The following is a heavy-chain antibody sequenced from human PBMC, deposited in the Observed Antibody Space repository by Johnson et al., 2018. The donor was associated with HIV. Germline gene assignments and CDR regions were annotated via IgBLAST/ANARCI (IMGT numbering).Heavy chain of an antibody. Sequence: VQLVESGGGLVQPGGSLRLSCAASGFTFDDYAMHWVRQAPGKGLEWVSGISWNSGNIAYADSGKGRLTISRDNARNSLYLQMNRLRAEDTALYYCAKDMYYYGWERGAFDIWGQGTMVTVSS. V-gene: IGHV3-9*01. CDR2: ISWNSGNI. D-gene: IGHD3-10*01. CDR3: AKDMYYYGWERGAFDI. CDR1: GFTFDDYA. J-gene: IGHJ3*02.